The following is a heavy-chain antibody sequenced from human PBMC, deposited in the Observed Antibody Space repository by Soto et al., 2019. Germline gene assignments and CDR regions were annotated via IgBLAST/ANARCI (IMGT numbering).Heavy chain of an antibody. CDR2: IWYDGSNK. V-gene: IGHV3-33*01. D-gene: IGHD2-8*01. J-gene: IGHJ4*02. Sequence: GGSLRLSCAASGFTFNYYGIHWVRQAPGKGLEWVAVIWYDGSNKYYADSVKGRFTISRDYSKNTVYLQMNSLRAEDTAMYYCARSPRMVYAILGLEFYLWGQKPLVTVSS. CDR1: GFTFNYYG. CDR3: ARSPRMVYAILGLEFYL.